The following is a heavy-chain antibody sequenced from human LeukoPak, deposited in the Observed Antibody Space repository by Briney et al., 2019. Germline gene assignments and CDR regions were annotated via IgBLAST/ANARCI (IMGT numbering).Heavy chain of an antibody. D-gene: IGHD2-21*02. CDR2: IRQDGSAK. Sequence: GGSLRLPCAASGFTFSAYWMSWVRQAPGKGLEWVASIRQDGSAKYYVDSVKGRFTISRDSANNLLYLQMNSLRAEDTAVYYCARGLVTGISGYYFDYWGQGTLVTVSS. V-gene: IGHV3-7*01. CDR1: GFTFSAYW. CDR3: ARGLVTGISGYYFDY. J-gene: IGHJ4*02.